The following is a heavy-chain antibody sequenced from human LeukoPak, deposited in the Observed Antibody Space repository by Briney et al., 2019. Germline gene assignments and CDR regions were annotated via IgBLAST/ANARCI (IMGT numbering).Heavy chain of an antibody. CDR2: IYYSGST. CDR1: GGSISSHY. J-gene: IGHJ6*03. V-gene: IGHV4-59*11. D-gene: IGHD3-9*01. Sequence: SETLSLTCTVSGGSISSHYWSWIRQPPGKGLEWIGYIYYSGSTNYNPSLKSRVTISVDTSKNQFSLKLSSVTAADTAVYYCARGYTSSWLLYYYYYMDVWSKGTTVTVSS. CDR3: ARGYTSSWLLYYYYYMDV.